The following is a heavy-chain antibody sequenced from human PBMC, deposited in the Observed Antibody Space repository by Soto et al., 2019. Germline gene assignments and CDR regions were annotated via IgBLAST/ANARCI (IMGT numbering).Heavy chain of an antibody. CDR2: ISHDGSNK. Sequence: QVQLVESGEGVVQPGRSLRLSCAASGFIFSNYAMHWVRQAPGKGLEWVAVISHDGSNKYHADSVKGRFTISRDNSKNTLYLQMNSLRAEDTAVYYCARAVSVISLIDYWGQGTLVTVAS. D-gene: IGHD2-21*01. V-gene: IGHV3-30-3*01. CDR3: ARAVSVISLIDY. J-gene: IGHJ4*02. CDR1: GFIFSNYA.